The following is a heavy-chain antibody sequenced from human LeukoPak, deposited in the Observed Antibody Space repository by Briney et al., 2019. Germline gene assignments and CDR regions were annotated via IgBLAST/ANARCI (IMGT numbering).Heavy chain of an antibody. V-gene: IGHV4-4*02. Sequence: PSETLSLTCAVSGGSISSSNWWSWVRQPPGKGLEWIGEIYHSGSTNYNPSLKSRVTISVDKSKNQFSLKLSSVTAADAAVYYCAREDGGPNWFDPWGQGTLVTVSS. J-gene: IGHJ5*02. CDR3: AREDGGPNWFDP. CDR2: IYHSGST. CDR1: GGSISSSNW. D-gene: IGHD4-23*01.